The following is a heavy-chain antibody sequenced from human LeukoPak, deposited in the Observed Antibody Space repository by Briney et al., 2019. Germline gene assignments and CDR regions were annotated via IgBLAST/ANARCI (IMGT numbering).Heavy chain of an antibody. V-gene: IGHV3-48*03. D-gene: IGHD1-26*01. CDR3: ARDGYSGSYGDY. CDR2: ISSSGSTI. Sequence: GGSLRLSCPASGFTFSSYEMNWVRQAPGKGLEWVSYISSSGSTIYYADSVKGRFTISRDNAKNSLYLQMNSLRAEDTAVYYCARDGYSGSYGDYWGQGTLVTVSS. J-gene: IGHJ4*02. CDR1: GFTFSSYE.